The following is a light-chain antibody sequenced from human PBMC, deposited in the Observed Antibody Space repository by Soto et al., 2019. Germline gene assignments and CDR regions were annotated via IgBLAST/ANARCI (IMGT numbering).Light chain of an antibody. CDR3: SSYAGTSTYV. J-gene: IGLJ1*01. Sequence: QSALTQPASVSGSPGQSITISCTGTSSDVGSSTLVSWYQQHPGKAPKLMIFEGRKRPSGVSNRFSGSKSGNTASLTISGLQAEDGAEDYCSSYAGTSTYVFGSGTKVTVL. CDR2: EGR. V-gene: IGLV2-23*01. CDR1: SSDVGSSTL.